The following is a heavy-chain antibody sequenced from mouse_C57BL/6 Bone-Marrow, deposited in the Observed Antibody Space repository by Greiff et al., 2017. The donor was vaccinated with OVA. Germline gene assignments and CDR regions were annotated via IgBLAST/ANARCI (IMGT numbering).Heavy chain of an antibody. CDR3: ARAGFSTRNFEY. D-gene: IGHD3-2*02. CDR1: GYTFTSYW. CDR2: IYPGSGST. Sequence: QVQLQQPGAELVKPGASVKMSCKASGYTFTSYWITWVKQRPGQGLEWIGDIYPGSGSTNYNEKFKSKATLTVDTSSSTAYMQLSSLTSEDSAVYFSARAGFSTRNFEYWGQGATLTVSS. J-gene: IGHJ2*01. V-gene: IGHV1-55*01.